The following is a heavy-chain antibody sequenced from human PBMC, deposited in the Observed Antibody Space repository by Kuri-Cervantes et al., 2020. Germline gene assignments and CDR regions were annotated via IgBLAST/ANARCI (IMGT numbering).Heavy chain of an antibody. D-gene: IGHD3-3*01. CDR2: INHSGST. CDR1: GGPFSSYY. Sequence: SQTLSLTCAVYGGPFSSYYWSWIRQPPGKGLEWIGEINHSGSTNYNPSLKSRVTISVDTSKNQFSLKLTSVTAADTAVYYCARFSDAFDIWGQGTMVTVSS. CDR3: ARFSDAFDI. J-gene: IGHJ3*02. V-gene: IGHV4-34*01.